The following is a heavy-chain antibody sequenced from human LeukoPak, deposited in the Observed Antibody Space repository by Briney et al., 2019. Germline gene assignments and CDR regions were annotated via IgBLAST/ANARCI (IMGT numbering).Heavy chain of an antibody. J-gene: IGHJ4*02. D-gene: IGHD3-9*01. CDR3: ARGATGVLRYFDWLFEHDY. V-gene: IGHV1-18*01. CDR1: GYTFTSYG. Sequence: GASVTVSCKASGYTFTSYGISWVRQAPGQGLEWMGWISAYNGNTNYAQKLQGRVTMTTDTSTSTAYMELRSVRSDDTAVYYCARGATGVLRYFDWLFEHDYWGQGTLVTVSS. CDR2: ISAYNGNT.